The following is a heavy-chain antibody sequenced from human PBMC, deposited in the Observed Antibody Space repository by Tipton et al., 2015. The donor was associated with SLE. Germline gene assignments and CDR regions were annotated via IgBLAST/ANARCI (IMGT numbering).Heavy chain of an antibody. D-gene: IGHD3-10*01. J-gene: IGHJ3*02. CDR2: ISSSSSYI. V-gene: IGHV3-21*01. CDR3: ARDGGDAFDI. CDR1: GFTFSSSS. Sequence: SLRLSCAASGFTFSSSSMNWVRQAPGKGLEWVSSISSSSSYIYYADSVKGRFTISRDNAKNSLYLQMNSLRAEDTAVYYCARDGGDAFDIWGQGTMVTVSS.